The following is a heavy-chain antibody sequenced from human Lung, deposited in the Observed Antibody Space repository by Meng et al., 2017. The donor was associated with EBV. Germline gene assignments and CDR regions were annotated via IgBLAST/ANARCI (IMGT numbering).Heavy chain of an antibody. J-gene: IGHJ2*01. CDR2: TYYRSKWYN. CDR1: GDSVSSSSAA. Sequence: QVQPKQSGPGLVKPSQTLSLTCVLSGDSVSSSSAAWTWIRQSPSRGLEWLGRTYYRSKWYNDYAVFVKSRITINPDTSKNQFSLQLNSVTPEDTAVYYCARGATSVFDLWGRGTLVTVSS. CDR3: ARGATSVFDL. V-gene: IGHV6-1*01.